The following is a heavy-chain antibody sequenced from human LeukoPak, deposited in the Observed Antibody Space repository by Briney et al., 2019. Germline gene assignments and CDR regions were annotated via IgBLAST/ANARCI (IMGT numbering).Heavy chain of an antibody. J-gene: IGHJ4*02. CDR1: GFIFSNYA. D-gene: IGHD6-13*01. V-gene: IGHV3-23*01. CDR3: ARSPEKPGIAAAEFDY. CDR2: ISGSGEST. Sequence: GGSLRLSCAASGFIFSNYAITWIRQAPGKGLEWVSEISGSGESTYYGDSVKGRFTISRDNAKNSLYLQMNSLRAEDTAVYYCARSPEKPGIAAAEFDYWGQGTLVTVSS.